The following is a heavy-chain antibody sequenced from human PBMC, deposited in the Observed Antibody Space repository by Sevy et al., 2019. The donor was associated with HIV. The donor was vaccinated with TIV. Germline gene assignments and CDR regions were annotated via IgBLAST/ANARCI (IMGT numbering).Heavy chain of an antibody. CDR1: GFTFSSYN. CDR3: ARDGGYSDYGMDL. D-gene: IGHD2-15*01. Sequence: GGSLRLSCVASGFTFSSYNFNWVRQAPGKGLELISFINSGSTIISHADSVKGRFTIPRDSVKKSVYLQMNSLRVEDTAVYYCARDGGYSDYGMDLWGQRTTVTVSS. CDR2: INSGSTII. V-gene: IGHV3-48*01. J-gene: IGHJ6*02.